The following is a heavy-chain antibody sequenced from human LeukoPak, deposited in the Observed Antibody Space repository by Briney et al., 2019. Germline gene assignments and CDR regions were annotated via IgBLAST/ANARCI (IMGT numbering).Heavy chain of an antibody. CDR1: GFTFSSYS. CDR2: ISSSSSAI. V-gene: IGHV3-48*04. J-gene: IGHJ4*02. Sequence: GGSLRLFCAASGFTFSSYSMNWVRQAPGKGLEWVSYISSSSSAIYYADSVKGRFTISRDNAKNSLYLQMNSLRAEDTAVYYCAREVGESFDYWGQGTLVTISS. D-gene: IGHD3-10*01. CDR3: AREVGESFDY.